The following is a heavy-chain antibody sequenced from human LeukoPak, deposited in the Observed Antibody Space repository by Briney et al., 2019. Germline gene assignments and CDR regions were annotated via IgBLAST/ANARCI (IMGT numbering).Heavy chain of an antibody. J-gene: IGHJ5*02. CDR3: ARARDFWSGYTENWFDP. CDR2: MNPNSGNT. CDR1: GYTFTSYD. Sequence: ASVKVSCKASGYTFTSYDINWVRQATGQGLEWMGWMNPNSGNTDYAQKFQGRVTMTRNTSISTAYMELSSLRSEDTAVYYCARARDFWSGYTENWFDPWGQGTLVTVSS. V-gene: IGHV1-8*01. D-gene: IGHD3-3*01.